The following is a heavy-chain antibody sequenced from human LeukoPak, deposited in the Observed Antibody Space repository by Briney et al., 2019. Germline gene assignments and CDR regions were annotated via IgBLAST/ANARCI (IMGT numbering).Heavy chain of an antibody. V-gene: IGHV1-24*01. CDR3: ATDRKWELLNDAFDI. CDR2: FDPEDGET. Sequence: ASVKVSCKVSGYTLTELSMHWVRQAPGKGLEWMGGFDPEDGETIYAQKFQGRVTMTEDTSTDTAYMELSSPRSEDTAVYYCATDRKWELLNDAFDIWGQGTMVTVSS. D-gene: IGHD1-26*01. J-gene: IGHJ3*02. CDR1: GYTLTELS.